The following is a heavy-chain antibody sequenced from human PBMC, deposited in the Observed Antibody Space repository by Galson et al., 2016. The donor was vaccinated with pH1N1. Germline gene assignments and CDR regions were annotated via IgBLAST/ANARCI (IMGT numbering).Heavy chain of an antibody. CDR2: VWYDGNNK. CDR1: GFTFSSYA. D-gene: IGHD5-18*01. Sequence: SLRLSCAVSGFTFSSYAMNWFRQPPGKGLEWVALVWYDGNNKEYADSVKGRFTISRDNSKNTLYLQMNSLRAEDTAVYYCARDYSYGYGEPYYYGMDVWGQGTTVTVSS. CDR3: ARDYSYGYGEPYYYGMDV. V-gene: IGHV3-33*08. J-gene: IGHJ6*02.